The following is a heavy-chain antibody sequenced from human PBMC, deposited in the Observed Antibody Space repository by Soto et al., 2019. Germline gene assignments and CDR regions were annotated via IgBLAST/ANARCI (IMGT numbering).Heavy chain of an antibody. CDR1: VGPISSYY. J-gene: IGHJ6*02. CDR3: ARDAAPYYDFWSGEDYYGMDV. V-gene: IGHV4-59*01. D-gene: IGHD3-3*01. CDR2: IYYSGST. Sequence: SETLSLTCTVSVGPISSYYWSWIRQPPGKGLEWIGYIYYSGSTNYNPSLKSRVTISVDTSKNQFSLKLSSVTAADTAVYYCARDAAPYYDFWSGEDYYGMDVWGQGTTVTVSS.